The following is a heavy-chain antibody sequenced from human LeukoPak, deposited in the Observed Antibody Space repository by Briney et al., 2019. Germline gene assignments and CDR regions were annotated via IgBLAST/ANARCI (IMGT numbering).Heavy chain of an antibody. D-gene: IGHD6-19*01. Sequence: PGGSLRLSCAASGFTFDDYAMHWARQAPGKGLEWVSGISWNSGSIGYADSVKGRFTISRDNAKNSLYLQMNSLRAEDTALYYCAKDLSRVQWLASGGMDVWGQGTTVTVSS. CDR3: AKDLSRVQWLASGGMDV. J-gene: IGHJ6*02. CDR2: ISWNSGSI. V-gene: IGHV3-9*01. CDR1: GFTFDDYA.